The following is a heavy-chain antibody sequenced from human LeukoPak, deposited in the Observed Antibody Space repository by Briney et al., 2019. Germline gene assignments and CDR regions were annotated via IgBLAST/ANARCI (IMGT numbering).Heavy chain of an antibody. J-gene: IGHJ5*02. Sequence: SETLSLTCAVYGGSFSGYYWSWIRQPPGKGLEWIGEINHSGSTNYNPSLKSRVTISVDTSKNQFSLKLSSVTAADTAVYYCARARDIVVVPAAILFDPWGQGTLVTVSS. CDR2: INHSGST. D-gene: IGHD2-2*01. V-gene: IGHV4-34*01. CDR1: GGSFSGYY. CDR3: ARARDIVVVPAAILFDP.